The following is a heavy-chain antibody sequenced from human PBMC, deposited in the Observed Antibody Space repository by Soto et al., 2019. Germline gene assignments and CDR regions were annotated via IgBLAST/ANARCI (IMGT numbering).Heavy chain of an antibody. CDR2: IRYDGSSK. CDR1: GFTFSSYG. D-gene: IGHD5-12*01. J-gene: IGHJ3*02. CDR3: AREDGYRGGDAFDI. Sequence: PGGSLRLSCAASGFTFSSYGMHWVRQAPGKGVEWVAVIRYDGSSKYYADSVKGRFTISRDNSKNTLYLQMNSLRAEDTAVYYCAREDGYRGGDAFDIWGQGTMVTVSS. V-gene: IGHV3-33*01.